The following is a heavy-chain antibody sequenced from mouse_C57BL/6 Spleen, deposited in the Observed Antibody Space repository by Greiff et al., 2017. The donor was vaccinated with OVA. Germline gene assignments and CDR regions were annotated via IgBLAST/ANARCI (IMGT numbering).Heavy chain of an antibody. J-gene: IGHJ4*01. V-gene: IGHV7-3*01. Sequence: EVQLLESGGGLVQPGGSLSLSCAASGFTFTDYYMSWVRQPPGKALEWLGFIRHKADGSTTEYSASVKGRFTISRDNSQIILYLRMDALRAEDSATYYCAREDYYAMDYWGQGTSVTVSS. CDR2: IRHKADGSTT. CDR3: AREDYYAMDY. CDR1: GFTFTDYY.